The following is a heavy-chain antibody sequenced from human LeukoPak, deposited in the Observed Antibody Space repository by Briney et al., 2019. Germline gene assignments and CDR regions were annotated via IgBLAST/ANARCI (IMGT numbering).Heavy chain of an antibody. CDR3: ARDPATIFGTYYYYYYGMDV. CDR1: GYTFTSYY. Sequence: ASVKVSCKASGYTFTSYYMHWVRQAPGQGLEWMGIINPSGGSTSYAQKFQGRVTMTRDTSTSTVYMELSSLRSEDTAVYYCARDPATIFGTYYYYYYGMDVWGQGTTVTVSS. D-gene: IGHD3-3*01. J-gene: IGHJ6*02. CDR2: INPSGGST. V-gene: IGHV1-46*01.